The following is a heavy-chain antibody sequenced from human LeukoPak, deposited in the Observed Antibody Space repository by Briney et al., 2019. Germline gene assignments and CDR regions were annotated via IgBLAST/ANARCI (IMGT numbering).Heavy chain of an antibody. D-gene: IGHD3-22*01. CDR2: IKHDGSEK. J-gene: IGHJ3*02. V-gene: IGHV3-7*01. CDR3: ANDGAYYDSSTDAFDI. Sequence: GGSLRLSCAASGFPFSSYWMSWVRQAPGKGLEWVANIKHDGSEKYYVDSVKGRFTISRDNAKDSLYLQMNSLRAQDTAVYYCANDGAYYDSSTDAFDIWGQGTMVTVSS. CDR1: GFPFSSYW.